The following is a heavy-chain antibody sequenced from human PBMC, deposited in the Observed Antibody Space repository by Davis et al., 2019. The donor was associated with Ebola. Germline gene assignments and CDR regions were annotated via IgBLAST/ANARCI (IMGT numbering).Heavy chain of an antibody. J-gene: IGHJ4*02. CDR3: ASDRYCSGGSCYRPGGDY. Sequence: AASVKVSCKASGGTFSSHAISWVRQAPGQGLEWMGRIIPILGIANYAQKFQGRVTITADKSTSTAYMELSSLRSEDTAVYYCASDRYCSGGSCYRPGGDYWGQGTLVTVSS. D-gene: IGHD2-15*01. CDR2: IIPILGIA. V-gene: IGHV1-69*04. CDR1: GGTFSSHA.